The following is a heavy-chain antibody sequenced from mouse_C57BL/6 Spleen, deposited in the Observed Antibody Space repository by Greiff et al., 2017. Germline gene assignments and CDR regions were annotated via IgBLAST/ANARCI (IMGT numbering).Heavy chain of an antibody. CDR1: GYTFTSYW. CDR2: IYPSDSET. J-gene: IGHJ4*01. V-gene: IGHV1-61*01. Sequence: QVQLQQSGAELVRPGSSVKLSCKASGYTFTSYWMDWVKQRPGQGLEWIGNIYPSDSETHYNQKFKDKATLTVDKSSSTAYMQLSSLTSEDSAVXYCAREEDYYYGSSYAMDYWGQGTSVTVSS. CDR3: AREEDYYYGSSYAMDY. D-gene: IGHD1-1*01.